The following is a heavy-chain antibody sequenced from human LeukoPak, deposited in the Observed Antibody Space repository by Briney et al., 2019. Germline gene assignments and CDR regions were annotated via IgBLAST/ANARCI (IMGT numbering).Heavy chain of an antibody. CDR3: AATEGYGSGSYYAYYYGMDV. Sequence: SVKVSCKASGFTFTSSAVQWVRQARGQRLEWIGWIVVGSGNTDYAQKFQERVTITRDMSTSTAYMELSSLRSEDTAVYYCAATEGYGSGSYYAYYYGMDVWGKGTTVTVSS. D-gene: IGHD3-10*01. CDR2: IVVGSGNT. CDR1: GFTFTSSA. V-gene: IGHV1-58*01. J-gene: IGHJ6*04.